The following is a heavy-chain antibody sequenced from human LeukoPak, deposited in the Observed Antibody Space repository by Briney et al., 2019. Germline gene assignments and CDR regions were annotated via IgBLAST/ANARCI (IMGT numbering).Heavy chain of an antibody. CDR2: ISWNSGSM. CDR1: GFTFDDYA. D-gene: IGHD2-2*01. CDR3: TGSWCSSTGCFPSRGRFDI. V-gene: IGHV3-9*01. J-gene: IGHJ3*02. Sequence: GRSLRLSCAASGFTFDDYAMHWVRQAPGKGLEWVSSISWNSGSMGYADSVKGRFTISRDNAKNSLYLQMNSLRAEDTALYYCTGSWCSSTGCFPSRGRFDIWGQGTMVTVSS.